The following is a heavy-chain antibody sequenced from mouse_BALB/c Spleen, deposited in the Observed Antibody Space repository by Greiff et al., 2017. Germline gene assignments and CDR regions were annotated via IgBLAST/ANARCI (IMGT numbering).Heavy chain of an antibody. CDR3: ARRAYGKNYAMDY. CDR1: GFSLSTSGMG. J-gene: IGHJ4*01. Sequence: QVTLKVSGPGILQPSQTLSLTCSFSGFSLSTSGMGVSWIRQPSGKGLEWLAHIYWDDDKRYNPSLKSRLTISKDTSRNQVFLKITSVDTADTATYYCARRAYGKNYAMDYWGQGTSVTVSS. V-gene: IGHV8-12*01. D-gene: IGHD2-10*02. CDR2: IYWDDDK.